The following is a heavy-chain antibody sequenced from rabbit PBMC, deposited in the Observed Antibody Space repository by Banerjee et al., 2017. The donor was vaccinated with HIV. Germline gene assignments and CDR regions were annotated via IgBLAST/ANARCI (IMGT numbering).Heavy chain of an antibody. D-gene: IGHD6-1*01. J-gene: IGHJ4*01. CDR2: IYAGSSGST. V-gene: IGHV1S40*01. Sequence: QSLEESGGDLVKPGASLTLTCTASGFSFSSSYYMCWVRQAPGKGLEWIACIYAGSSGSTYYASWAKGRFTISKTSSTTVTLQMTSLTAADTATYFCVRSTGYAGYGFATGFDLWGQGTLVTVS. CDR1: GFSFSSSYY. CDR3: VRSTGYAGYGFATGFDL.